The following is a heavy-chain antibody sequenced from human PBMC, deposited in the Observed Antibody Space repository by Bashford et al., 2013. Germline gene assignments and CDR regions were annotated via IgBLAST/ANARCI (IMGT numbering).Heavy chain of an antibody. CDR1: GGSFSGYF. CDR2: TSHGGST. V-gene: IGHV4-34*01. CDR3: ARIPGIAVAGHAFDI. Sequence: SETLSLTCSVSGGSFSGYFWSWIRQPPGKGLEWIGDTSHGGSTNYNPSLKSRVTISVDRSKNQFSLNLISATPXDMAVYYCARIPGIAVAGHAFDIWGQEQRSPSPQ. J-gene: IGHJ3*02. D-gene: IGHD6-19*01.